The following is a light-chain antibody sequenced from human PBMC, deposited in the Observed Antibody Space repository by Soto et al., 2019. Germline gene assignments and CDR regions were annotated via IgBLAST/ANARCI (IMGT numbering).Light chain of an antibody. J-gene: IGLJ3*02. CDR2: NNN. Sequence: QSALTQPHSASGTPGQRVTISCSGSSSNIGGNPVNWYQQLPGTAPKLLIYNNNQRPSGVPDRFSGSKSGTSASLAISGLQSEDEADYYCAAWHDSLNGPVFGGGTKVTVL. V-gene: IGLV1-44*01. CDR3: AAWHDSLNGPV. CDR1: SSNIGGNP.